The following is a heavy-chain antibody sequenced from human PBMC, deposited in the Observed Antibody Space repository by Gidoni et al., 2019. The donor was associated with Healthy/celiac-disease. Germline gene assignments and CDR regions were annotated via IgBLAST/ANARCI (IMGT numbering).Heavy chain of an antibody. J-gene: IGHJ6*02. D-gene: IGHD3-10*01. V-gene: IGHV3-23*01. CDR2: ISGSGGST. CDR3: AKDRVRGHYYYYGMDV. Sequence: EVQLLESGGGLVQPGGSLSLSCAAPGFTFSSYAMSWVRQAPGKGLEWVSAISGSGGSTYYADSVKGRFTISRDNSKNTLYLQMNSLRAEDTAVYYCAKDRVRGHYYYYGMDVWGQGTTVTVSS. CDR1: GFTFSSYA.